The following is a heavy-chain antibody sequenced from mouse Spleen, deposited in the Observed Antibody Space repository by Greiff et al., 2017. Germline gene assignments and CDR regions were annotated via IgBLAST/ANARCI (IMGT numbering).Heavy chain of an antibody. CDR2: ISSGSSTI. D-gene: IGHD2-14*01. J-gene: IGHJ3*01. V-gene: IGHV5-17*01. Sequence: EVNVVESGGGLVKPGGSLKLSCAASGFTFSDYGMHWVRQAPEKGLEWVAYISSGSSTIYYADTVKGRFTISRDNAKNTLFLQMTSLRSEDTAMYYCARAYYRYDVGAWFAYWGQGTLVTVSA. CDR1: GFTFSDYG. CDR3: ARAYYRYDVGAWFAY.